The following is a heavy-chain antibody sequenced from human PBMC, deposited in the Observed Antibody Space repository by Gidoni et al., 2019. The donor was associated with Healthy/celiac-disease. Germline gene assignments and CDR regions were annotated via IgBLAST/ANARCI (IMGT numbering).Heavy chain of an antibody. CDR2: INHSGST. CDR1: GGSFSGYY. CDR3: ARGRERVVTRGRDAFDI. J-gene: IGHJ3*02. D-gene: IGHD3-3*01. Sequence: QVQLQQWGAGLLKPSETLSLTCAVYGGSFSGYYWSWIRQPPGKGLEWIGEINHSGSTNYHPSLKSRVTISVDTSKNQFSLKLSSVTAADTAVYYCARGRERVVTRGRDAFDIWGQGTMVTVSS. V-gene: IGHV4-34*01.